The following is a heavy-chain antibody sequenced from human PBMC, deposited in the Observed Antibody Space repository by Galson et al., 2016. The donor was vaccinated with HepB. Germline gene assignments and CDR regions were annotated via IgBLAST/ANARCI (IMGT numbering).Heavy chain of an antibody. J-gene: IGHJ4*02. V-gene: IGHV3-30*18. CDR1: GFTFSSYG. CDR3: AKDGRIYCSSASCHDHFHY. Sequence: SLRLSCAASGFTFSSYGMHWVRQAPGKGLEWVALISYDGSNKKYADSVKGRFTISRDNSKKTLYLQMNSLRAEDTAVYYCAKDGRIYCSSASCHDHFHYWGQGTLVTVSS. CDR2: ISYDGSNK. D-gene: IGHD2-2*01.